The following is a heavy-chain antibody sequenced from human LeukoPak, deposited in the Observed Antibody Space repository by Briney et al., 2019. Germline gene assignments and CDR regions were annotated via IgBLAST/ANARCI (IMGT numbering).Heavy chain of an antibody. CDR3: ARCSSGWEYYFDY. D-gene: IGHD6-19*01. CDR1: GGSFSSYY. V-gene: IGHV4-59*01. J-gene: IGHJ4*02. CDR2: IYYSGYT. Sequence: SETLSLTCTASGGSFSSYYWSWIRQPPGKGLEWIGYIYYSGYTNYNPSLNSRVTISVDTSKNQFSLKLSSVTAADTAVYYCARCSSGWEYYFDYWGQGTLVTVSS.